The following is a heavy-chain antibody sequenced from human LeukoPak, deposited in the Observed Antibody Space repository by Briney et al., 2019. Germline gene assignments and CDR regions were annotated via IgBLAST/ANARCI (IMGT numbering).Heavy chain of an antibody. Sequence: PGGSLRLSCAASGFTFSSYSMNWVRQAPGKGLVWVSAISGSGGSTYYADSVKGRFTISRDNSKNTLYLQMNSLRAEDTAVYYCVGSSGWWGFDYWGQGTLVTVSS. CDR1: GFTFSSYS. D-gene: IGHD6-19*01. CDR3: VGSSGWWGFDY. V-gene: IGHV3-23*01. CDR2: ISGSGGST. J-gene: IGHJ4*02.